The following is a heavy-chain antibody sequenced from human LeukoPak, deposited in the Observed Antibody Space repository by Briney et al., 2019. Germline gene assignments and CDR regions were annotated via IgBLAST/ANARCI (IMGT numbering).Heavy chain of an antibody. D-gene: IGHD4-11*01. CDR3: AKGDTYSMEGNFDY. V-gene: IGHV3-23*01. CDR2: ISGSGGST. Sequence: PGESLRLSCAASGFTFSSYAMSWVRQAPGKGLEWVSAISGSGGSTYYADSVKGRFTISRDNSKNTLYLQMNSLRAEDTAVYYCAKGDTYSMEGNFDYWGQGTLVTVSS. J-gene: IGHJ4*02. CDR1: GFTFSSYA.